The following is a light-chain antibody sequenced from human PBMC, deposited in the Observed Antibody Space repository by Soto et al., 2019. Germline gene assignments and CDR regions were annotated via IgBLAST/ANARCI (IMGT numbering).Light chain of an antibody. CDR3: QHYNSYSEA. CDR2: KAS. J-gene: IGKJ1*01. V-gene: IGKV1-5*03. CDR1: QTISSW. Sequence: IQMTQSPSTLSGSVGDRVTITCRASQTISSWLAWYQQKPGKAPKLLIYKASTLKSGVPSRFSGSGSGTEFTLTISSLQPDDFATYYCQHYNSYSEAFGQGAKVDI.